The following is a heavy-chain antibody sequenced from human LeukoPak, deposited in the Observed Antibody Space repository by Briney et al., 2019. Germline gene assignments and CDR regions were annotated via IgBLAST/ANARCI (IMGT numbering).Heavy chain of an antibody. D-gene: IGHD3-10*01. CDR1: GFTFSRYS. J-gene: IGHJ3*02. Sequence: PGGSLRLSCAASGFTFSRYSMNWVREAPGKGLWWGSYISSSSTISYADSVKGRLTISRDNAKNSLYLQMNSLRAEDTALYYCAAGSGSYSSDAFDIWGQGTMVTVSS. CDR2: ISSSSTI. V-gene: IGHV3-48*01. CDR3: AAGSGSYSSDAFDI.